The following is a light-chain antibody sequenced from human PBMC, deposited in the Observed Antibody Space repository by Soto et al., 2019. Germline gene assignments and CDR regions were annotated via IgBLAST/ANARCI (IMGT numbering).Light chain of an antibody. CDR2: EVS. CDR3: CSYAGSTTLYV. Sequence: QCVLTQPASVSGSPGRWITISCTGTSSDVGSYNLVSWYQQHPGKAPKLMIYEVSKRPSGVSNRFSGSKSGNTASLTISGLQAEDEADYYCCSYAGSTTLYVFGTGTKVTVL. CDR1: SSDVGSYNL. V-gene: IGLV2-23*02. J-gene: IGLJ1*01.